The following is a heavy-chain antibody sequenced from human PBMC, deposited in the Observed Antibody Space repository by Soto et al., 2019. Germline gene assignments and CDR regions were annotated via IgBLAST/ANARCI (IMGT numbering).Heavy chain of an antibody. CDR2: ITPMFGTP. Sequence: QVQLVQSGAEVKKPGSSVKVSCKASGGTFSRYTITWVRQAPGQGLEWMGGITPMFGTPNYAQKFQGRVTITADESTSTAYMEPSSLRSEDTAMYYCARDGTLYDSSAYYYLYWGQGTLVTVSS. CDR1: GGTFSRYT. CDR3: ARDGTLYDSSAYYYLY. V-gene: IGHV1-69*01. J-gene: IGHJ4*02. D-gene: IGHD3-22*01.